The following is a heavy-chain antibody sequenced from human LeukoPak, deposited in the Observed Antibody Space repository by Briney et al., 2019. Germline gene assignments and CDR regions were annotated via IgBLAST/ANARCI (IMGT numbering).Heavy chain of an antibody. V-gene: IGHV5-10-1*04. Sequence: GESLRISCKGSGYSFTTYWISWVRQMPGKGLEWMGRIDPSDSYTNYSPSFQGQVTISADKSIITAYLQWSSLKASDTAMYYCARTGYSSGWYGGFDIWGQGTLVTVSS. CDR3: ARTGYSSGWYGGFDI. J-gene: IGHJ3*02. D-gene: IGHD6-19*01. CDR1: GYSFTTYW. CDR2: IDPSDSYT.